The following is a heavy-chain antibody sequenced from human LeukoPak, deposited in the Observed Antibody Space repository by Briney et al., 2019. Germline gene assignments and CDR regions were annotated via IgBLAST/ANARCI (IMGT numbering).Heavy chain of an antibody. J-gene: IGHJ1*01. V-gene: IGHV1-8*01. CDR3: ARAKIAAAGMKVWVRGEYFQH. CDR2: MNPNSGNT. D-gene: IGHD6-13*01. CDR1: GYTFTSYD. Sequence: ASVKVSCKAPGYTFTSYDINWVRQATGQGLEWMGWMNPNSGNTGYAQKFQGRVTMTRNTSISTAYMELSSLRSEDTAVYYCARAKIAAAGMKVWVRGEYFQHWGQGTLVTVSS.